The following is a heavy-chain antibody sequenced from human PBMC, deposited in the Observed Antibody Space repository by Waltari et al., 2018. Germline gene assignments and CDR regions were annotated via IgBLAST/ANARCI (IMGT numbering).Heavy chain of an antibody. CDR2: IKYDGSES. V-gene: IGHV3-7*01. Sequence: EVQLVESGGGLVQTGESLRLYCAASGFSYSNYWMMWVRQAPGKGLEWVANIKYDGSESYYVDSVKGRFTISRDNAKNSRFLQMNSLRADDTGVYFCARNGNWDFDYWGQGTLVTVSS. CDR3: ARNGNWDFDY. J-gene: IGHJ4*02. D-gene: IGHD7-27*01. CDR1: GFSYSNYW.